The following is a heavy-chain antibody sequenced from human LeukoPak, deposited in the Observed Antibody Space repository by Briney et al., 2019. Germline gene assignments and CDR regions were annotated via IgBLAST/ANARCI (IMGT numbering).Heavy chain of an antibody. CDR2: ISSSGNNI. D-gene: IGHD2-2*02. J-gene: IGHJ2*01. CDR3: ARAPPDWDCSINICYTWYFDL. CDR1: GFTFSDYY. Sequence: GGSLRLSCAASGFTFSDYYITWIRQAPGKGLEWVSYISSSGNNIYYADSVKGRLTISRDNAKNSLYLQMDSLRAEDTAVYYCARAPPDWDCSINICYTWYFDLWGRGTLVTVSS. V-gene: IGHV3-11*04.